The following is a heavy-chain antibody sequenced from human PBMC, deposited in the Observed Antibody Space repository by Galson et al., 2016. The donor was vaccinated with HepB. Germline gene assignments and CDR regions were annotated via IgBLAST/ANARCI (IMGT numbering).Heavy chain of an antibody. CDR3: AKDSHGVATAIRWASAPDY. CDR2: MSYDGSPV. J-gene: IGHJ4*02. Sequence: SLRLSCAASGFTFSNFAMHWVRQAPGKGMEWVAVMSYDGSPVYYADSVKGRFTISRDNSKNTLYLQMNSLIPADTALYYCAKDSHGVATAIRWASAPDYWGQGTLVAVSS. V-gene: IGHV3-30*18. CDR1: GFTFSNFA. D-gene: IGHD2-21*02.